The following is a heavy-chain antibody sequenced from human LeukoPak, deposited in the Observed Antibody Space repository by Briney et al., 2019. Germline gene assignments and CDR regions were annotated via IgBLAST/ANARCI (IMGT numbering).Heavy chain of an antibody. J-gene: IGHJ1*01. CDR3: ARINSGSREQPH. D-gene: IGHD1-26*01. CDR1: GYGFTSYD. V-gene: IGHV1-8*01. CDR2: MNPNSGDT. Sequence: ASVKVSCKASGYGFTSYDINWVRQATGQGLEWMGWMNPNSGDTGYAQNFQGRVTMTRNTAISTAYMELNSLTSEDTAVYYCARINSGSREQPHWGQGTQVTVSS.